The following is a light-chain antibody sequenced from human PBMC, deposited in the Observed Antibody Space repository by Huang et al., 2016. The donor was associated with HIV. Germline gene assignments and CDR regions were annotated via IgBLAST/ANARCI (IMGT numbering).Light chain of an antibody. J-gene: IGKJ1*01. CDR3: QQATSLPWT. CDR2: AAS. CDR1: QNLNIW. Sequence: DIQMTQSPPSVSASVGDRVTITCRASQNLNIWLAWYQQKPGKAPKVLIYAASNLQSGVPSMFIGSGSGTDFTLTISSLQPEDFGTYYCQQATSLPWTFGQGTKVEIK. V-gene: IGKV1-12*01.